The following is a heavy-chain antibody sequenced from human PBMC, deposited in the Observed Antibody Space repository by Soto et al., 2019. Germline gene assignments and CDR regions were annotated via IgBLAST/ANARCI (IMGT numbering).Heavy chain of an antibody. V-gene: IGHV4-39*01. CDR1: GGSISSSSYY. D-gene: IGHD3-22*01. J-gene: IGHJ4*02. Sequence: SETLSLTCTVSGGSISSSSYYWGWIRQPPGKGLEWIGSIYYSGSTYYNPSLKSRVTISVDTSKNQFSLKLSSVTAADTAVYYCARQADAYYYDSTNFDYWGQGTLVTVSS. CDR3: ARQADAYYYDSTNFDY. CDR2: IYYSGST.